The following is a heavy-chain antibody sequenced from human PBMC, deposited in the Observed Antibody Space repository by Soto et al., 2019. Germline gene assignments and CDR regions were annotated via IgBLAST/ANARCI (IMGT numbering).Heavy chain of an antibody. CDR2: IIPIFRTP. Sequence: QVQLVQSGAEVKKPGSSVKVSCKASGGDFSTYAISWVRQAPGQGLEWVGGIIPIFRTPTYAQNFQDRVTISADDSTSTAYMELNGLRSDDTAIYYCVRDSLVPAAADYFYGMEVWGQGTTVTVSS. V-gene: IGHV1-69*01. D-gene: IGHD2-2*01. J-gene: IGHJ6*02. CDR1: GGDFSTYA. CDR3: VRDSLVPAAADYFYGMEV.